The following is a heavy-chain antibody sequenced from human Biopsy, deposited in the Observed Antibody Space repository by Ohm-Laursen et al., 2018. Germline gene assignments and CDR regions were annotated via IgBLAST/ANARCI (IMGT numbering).Heavy chain of an antibody. V-gene: IGHV1-46*01. D-gene: IGHD5-24*01. Sequence: ASVKASCKASGNTFATYHIHWVRQAPGQGLEWMGVISPSGATTSLSQKFQGRITMTRDTSTGTVYMDLNSLGSEDTAVYYCARAGVGSDGTDSYYYGVDVWGPGTTVTVSS. CDR3: ARAGVGSDGTDSYYYGVDV. CDR1: GNTFATYH. CDR2: ISPSGATT. J-gene: IGHJ6*02.